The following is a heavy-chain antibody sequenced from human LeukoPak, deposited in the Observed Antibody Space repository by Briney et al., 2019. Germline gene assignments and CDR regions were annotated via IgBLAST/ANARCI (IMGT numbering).Heavy chain of an antibody. J-gene: IGHJ4*02. CDR3: AKDWAKYSYGYTEFDY. CDR2: ISWNSGYI. V-gene: IGHV3-9*01. CDR1: GFTFDNYA. Sequence: GGSLRLSCAASGFTFDNYAMHWVRQAPGKGLEWVSGISWNSGYIGYADSVKGRFTISRDNAKNSLYLQMNSLRAEDTALYYCAKDWAKYSYGYTEFDYWGQGTLVTVSS. D-gene: IGHD5-18*01.